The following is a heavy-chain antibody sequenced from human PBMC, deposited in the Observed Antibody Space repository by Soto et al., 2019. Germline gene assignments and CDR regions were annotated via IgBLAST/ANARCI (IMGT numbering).Heavy chain of an antibody. CDR3: VRDNWRNSWDY. CDR1: GFTFSDYY. J-gene: IGHJ4*02. CDR2: VRHKVKSYTT. D-gene: IGHD3-3*01. Sequence: EVQLVESGGGLVQPGGSLRLSCAASGFTFSDYYMDWVRQAPGKGLEWVGRVRHKVKSYTTEYAASVKGRFTVSRDDSNNLLYLQMNSLKTEDTAVYYCVRDNWRNSWDYWGQGTLVTVSS. V-gene: IGHV3-72*01.